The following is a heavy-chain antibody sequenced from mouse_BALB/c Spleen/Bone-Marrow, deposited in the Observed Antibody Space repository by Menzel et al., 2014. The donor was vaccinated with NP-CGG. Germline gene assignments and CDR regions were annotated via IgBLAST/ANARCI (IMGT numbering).Heavy chain of an antibody. CDR1: GFTFSNYW. Sequence: EVQGVESGGGLVQPGGSMKLSCVASGFTFSNYWMNWVRQSPEKGLEWVAEIRLKSNNYATHYAESVKGRFTISRDDSKSSVYLQMNNLGAEDTGIYYCTRRGGWYFDVWGAGTTVTVSS. V-gene: IGHV6-6*02. CDR2: IRLKSNNYAT. J-gene: IGHJ1*01. CDR3: TRRGGWYFDV.